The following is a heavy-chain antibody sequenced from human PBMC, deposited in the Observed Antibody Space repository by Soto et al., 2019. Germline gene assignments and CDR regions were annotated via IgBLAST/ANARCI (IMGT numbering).Heavy chain of an antibody. J-gene: IGHJ4*02. Sequence: ASVKVSCKASGGTFSSYAISWVRQAPGQGLEWMGGIIPIFGTANYAQKFQGRVTITADESTSTAYMELSSLRSEDTAVYYCASGGMATILRFDYWGQGTLVTVSS. CDR3: ASGGMATILRFDY. CDR2: IIPIFGTA. D-gene: IGHD5-12*01. V-gene: IGHV1-69*13. CDR1: GGTFSSYA.